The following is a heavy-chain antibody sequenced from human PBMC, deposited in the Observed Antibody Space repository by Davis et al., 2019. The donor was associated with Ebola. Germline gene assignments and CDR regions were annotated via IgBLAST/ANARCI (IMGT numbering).Heavy chain of an antibody. CDR1: GDSISNFY. D-gene: IGHD5-18*01. CDR3: ARANRGYSYYSYYYYGMDV. CDR2: INFSGRT. J-gene: IGHJ6*02. Sequence: MPSETLSLTCSVSGDSISNFYWSWVRQPPGKGLEWIGYINFSGRTDYNPSLKSRVSISVDTSKNQFFLRLTSVTAADTAVHYCARANRGYSYYSYYYYGMDVWGQGTTVTVSS. V-gene: IGHV4-59*01.